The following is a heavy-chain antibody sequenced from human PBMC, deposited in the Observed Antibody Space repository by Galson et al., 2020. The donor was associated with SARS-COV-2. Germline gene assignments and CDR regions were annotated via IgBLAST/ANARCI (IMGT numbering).Heavy chain of an antibody. V-gene: IGHV3-30*04. CDR2: ISYDGSHK. CDR3: ARDGGVGAPPADS. CDR1: GFTFSSYP. D-gene: IGHD1-26*01. J-gene: IGHJ4*02. Sequence: GSLRLPCAASGFTFSSYPLHWVRQSPGKGLEWVAVISYDGSHKNYADSVKGRFTISRDNSKNTLYLQMNSLRAEDTAVYYCARDGGVGAPPADSWGQGTLVTVSS.